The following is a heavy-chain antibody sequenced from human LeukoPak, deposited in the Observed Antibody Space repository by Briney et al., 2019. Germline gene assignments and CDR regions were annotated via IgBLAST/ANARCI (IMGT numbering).Heavy chain of an antibody. J-gene: IGHJ5*02. V-gene: IGHV1-69*06. CDR1: GGTFSSYA. CDR2: IIPIFGTA. D-gene: IGHD3-3*01. CDR3: ARTNSITIFGVVTRLNGWFDP. Sequence: SVKVSCKASGGTFSSYAISWVRQAPGQGLEWMGSIIPIFGTANYAQKFQGRVTITADRSTSTAYMELSSLRSEDTAVYYCARTNSITIFGVVTRLNGWFDPWGQGTLVTVSS.